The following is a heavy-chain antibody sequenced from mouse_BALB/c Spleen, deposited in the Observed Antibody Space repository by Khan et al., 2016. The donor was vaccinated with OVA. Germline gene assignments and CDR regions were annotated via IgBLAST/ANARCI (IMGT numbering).Heavy chain of an antibody. Sequence: QVQLKQSGPELKKPGATVKISCKASGYTFTHYGMNWVKQAPGKGLKWMGWINTYTGEPTYAHDFKGRFTFTLETSSSTAYLQLNNLKTEDTATYFYGRPPCFSYGMVYWGQGTLVTVSA. D-gene: IGHD2-1*01. CDR1: GYTFTHYG. CDR3: GRPPCFSYGMVY. V-gene: IGHV9-3-1*01. CDR2: INTYTGEP. J-gene: IGHJ3*01.